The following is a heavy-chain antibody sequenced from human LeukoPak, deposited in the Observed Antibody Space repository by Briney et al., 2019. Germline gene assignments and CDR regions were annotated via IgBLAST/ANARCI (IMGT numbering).Heavy chain of an antibody. Sequence: GGSLRLSCAASGFTFSSYAMSWVRQAPGKGLEWVSAISGSGGSTYYADSVKGRFTISRDNSKNTLYVQMSSLRAEDTAVYYCAKAAGRGYNYGDYFDYWGQGTLVTVSS. CDR2: ISGSGGST. D-gene: IGHD5-18*01. CDR3: AKAAGRGYNYGDYFDY. CDR1: GFTFSSYA. J-gene: IGHJ4*02. V-gene: IGHV3-23*01.